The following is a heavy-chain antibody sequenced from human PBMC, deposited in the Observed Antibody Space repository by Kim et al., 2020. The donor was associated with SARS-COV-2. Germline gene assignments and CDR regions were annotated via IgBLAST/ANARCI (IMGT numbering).Heavy chain of an antibody. J-gene: IGHJ4*02. D-gene: IGHD2-15*01. CDR1: GFTFSDYS. CDR2: TSRDAVYI. Sequence: GGSLRLSCVGSGFTFSDYSMHWVRQVPGKGLEWVSGTSRDAVYIVYAESVKGRFTISTDNAKNSMYLQMNSLRPAETALYYCARRSCSGGCKAVDYWGQGTLVTVSS. V-gene: IGHV3-9*01. CDR3: ARRSCSGGCKAVDY.